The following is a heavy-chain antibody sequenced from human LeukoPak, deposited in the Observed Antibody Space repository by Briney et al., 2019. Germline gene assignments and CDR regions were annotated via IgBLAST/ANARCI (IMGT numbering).Heavy chain of an antibody. CDR3: ARTNYYDSSGYDP. CDR2: INPNSGGT. V-gene: IGHV1-2*06. Sequence: ASVKVSCKASGYTFTGYYMHWVRQAPGQGLEWMGRINPNSGGTNYAQKFQGRVTMTRDTSISTAYMELSRLRSDDTAVYYCARTNYYDSSGYDPWGQGTLVTVSS. D-gene: IGHD3-22*01. J-gene: IGHJ5*02. CDR1: GYTFTGYY.